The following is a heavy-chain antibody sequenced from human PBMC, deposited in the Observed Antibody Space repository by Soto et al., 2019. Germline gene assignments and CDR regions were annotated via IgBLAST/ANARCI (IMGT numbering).Heavy chain of an antibody. CDR3: AREDSGSSYYYYYGMDV. CDR1: GYTFTSYG. D-gene: IGHD1-26*01. CDR2: ISAYNGNT. V-gene: IGHV1-18*01. Sequence: GASVKVSCKASGYTFTSYGISWVRQAPGQGLEWMGWISAYNGNTNYAQKLQGRVTMTTDTSTSTAYMELRSLRSDDTAVYYCAREDSGSSYYYYYGMDVWGQGTTVTVSS. J-gene: IGHJ6*02.